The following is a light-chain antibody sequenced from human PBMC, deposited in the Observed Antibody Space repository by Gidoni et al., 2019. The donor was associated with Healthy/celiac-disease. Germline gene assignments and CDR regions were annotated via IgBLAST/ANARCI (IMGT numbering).Light chain of an antibody. J-gene: IGKJ2*03. CDR2: AAS. Sequence: DIQMPQSPSSLSASVGDRVTITCRASQSISSYLNWYQQKPWKAPKLLIYAASSLQSVVPSRFSGSGSGTDFTLPIRSLQPDVFATYDCQQNYSTASSFGQGTKLEIK. CDR1: QSISSY. V-gene: IGKV1-39*01. CDR3: QQNYSTASS.